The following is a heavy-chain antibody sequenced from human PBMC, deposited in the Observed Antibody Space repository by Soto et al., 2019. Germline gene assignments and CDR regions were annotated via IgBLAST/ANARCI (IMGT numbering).Heavy chain of an antibody. CDR1: GYTPTDFS. V-gene: IGHV1-3*01. CDR2: LGVGNGDT. D-gene: IGHD2-15*01. Sequence: ASVKVSCKASGYTPTDFSMHWVRQAPGQRPEWMGWLGVGNGDTKYSQKFQGRVTITRDTSARTAYMELSNLRSEDTAVYYCATSEGDCGGGSCYNYFYYYGMDVWGQGTTVTVSS. CDR3: ATSEGDCGGGSCYNYFYYYGMDV. J-gene: IGHJ6*02.